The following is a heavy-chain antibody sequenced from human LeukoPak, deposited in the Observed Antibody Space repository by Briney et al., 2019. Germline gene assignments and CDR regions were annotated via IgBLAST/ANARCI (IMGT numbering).Heavy chain of an antibody. CDR2: IYYSGST. CDR1: SGSISSSSYY. CDR3: ARVCSGTYSQYYYYYMDV. Sequence: PSETLSLTCTVSSGSISSSSYYWAWLRQPPGEGLECIGSIYYSGSTSYNPSLKSRVTISVDTSKNQFSLKLSSVTAADTAVYYCARVCSGTYSQYYYYYMDVWGKGTTVTISS. J-gene: IGHJ6*03. V-gene: IGHV4-39*01. D-gene: IGHD1-26*01.